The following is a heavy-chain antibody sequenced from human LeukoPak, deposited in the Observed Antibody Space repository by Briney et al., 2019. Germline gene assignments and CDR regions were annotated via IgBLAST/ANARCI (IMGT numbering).Heavy chain of an antibody. D-gene: IGHD2-2*02. V-gene: IGHV4-34*01. CDR1: GEPFNSYY. CDR3: ASRYFCSSTSCYTFDY. J-gene: IGHJ4*02. Sequence: SETLSLTCAVYGEPFNSYYWNWIRQSPGKGLEWIGEINHSGSTNYNPSLKSRVTISVDTSKNQFSLKLNSVTAADTAVYYCASRYFCSSTSCYTFDYWGQGTLVTVSS. CDR2: INHSGST.